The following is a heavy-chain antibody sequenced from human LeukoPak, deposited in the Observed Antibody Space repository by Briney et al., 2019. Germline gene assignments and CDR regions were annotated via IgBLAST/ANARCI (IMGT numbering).Heavy chain of an antibody. CDR2: INPNSGGT. CDR3: ARGLAIFGVVIPTFFDS. CDR1: GYIFTGYY. D-gene: IGHD3-3*01. Sequence: ASVKVSCKASGYIFTGYYIHWVRQAPGQGLEWMGWINPNSGGTDYAQKFQGRVIMTRDTSITTAYMELNSLISDGTAVYYCARGLAIFGVVIPTFFDSWGQGTLVTVSS. J-gene: IGHJ4*02. V-gene: IGHV1-2*02.